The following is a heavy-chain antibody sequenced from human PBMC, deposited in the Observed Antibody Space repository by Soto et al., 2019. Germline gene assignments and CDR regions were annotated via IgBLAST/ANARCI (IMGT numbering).Heavy chain of an antibody. Sequence: GASVKVSCKASGGTFSSYAISWVRQAPGQGLEWMGGIIPIFGTANYAQKFQGRVTITADESTITAYMELSSLRSEDTAVYYCASLTRGQWFGCKLDAFDIWGQGTMVTVSS. CDR2: IIPIFGTA. J-gene: IGHJ3*02. CDR1: GGTFSSYA. D-gene: IGHD3-10*01. V-gene: IGHV1-69*13. CDR3: ASLTRGQWFGCKLDAFDI.